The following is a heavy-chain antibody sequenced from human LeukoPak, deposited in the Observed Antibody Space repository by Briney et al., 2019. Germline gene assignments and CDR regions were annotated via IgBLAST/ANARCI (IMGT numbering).Heavy chain of an antibody. V-gene: IGHV3-74*01. CDR2: INSDGSST. CDR3: ARVIGIAVASYYYYGMDV. CDR1: GFTFSSYW. J-gene: IGHJ6*02. Sequence: GGSLRLSCAASGFTFSSYWMHWVRHAPGKGLVWVSRINSDGSSTSYADSVKGRFTISRDNAKSTLYLQMNSLRAEDTAVYYCARVIGIAVASYYYYGMDVWGQGTTVTVSS. D-gene: IGHD6-19*01.